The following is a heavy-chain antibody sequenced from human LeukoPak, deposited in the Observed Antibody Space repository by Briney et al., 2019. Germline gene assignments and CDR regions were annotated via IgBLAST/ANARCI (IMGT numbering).Heavy chain of an antibody. CDR3: AKNSRVGPRVAPPCP. CDR1: GFTFTSYA. Sequence: GGSLRLSCAASGFTFTSYAMSWVRQAPGKGLEWVSAISGSGGSTYYADSVKGRFTISRDNSKSTLFLQMNSLRAEDTAVYYCAKNSRVGPRVAPPCPWGQGTLVTVSS. CDR2: ISGSGGST. V-gene: IGHV3-23*01. J-gene: IGHJ4*02. D-gene: IGHD3-3*01.